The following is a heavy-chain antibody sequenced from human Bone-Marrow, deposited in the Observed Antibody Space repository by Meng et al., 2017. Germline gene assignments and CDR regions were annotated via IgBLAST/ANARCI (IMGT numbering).Heavy chain of an antibody. V-gene: IGHV3-15*04. CDR1: GFSFTDAW. CDR2: IESNSDGGTT. CDR3: ATGAAAADH. Sequence: RLVLGGGCLVNPGGPLRPSFVAAGFSFTDAWMSWVRQAPGKGLEWVGRIESNSDGGTTDYAAPVKGRFTISRDDSKNTLYLQMNSLIIEDTALYFCATGAAAADHWGQGTLVTVSS. D-gene: IGHD6-13*01. J-gene: IGHJ4*02.